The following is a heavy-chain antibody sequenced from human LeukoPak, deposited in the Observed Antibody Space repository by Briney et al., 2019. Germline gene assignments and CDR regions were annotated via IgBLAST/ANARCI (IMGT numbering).Heavy chain of an antibody. CDR2: ISSSSSYT. D-gene: IGHD3-10*01. J-gene: IGHJ4*02. V-gene: IGHV3-11*06. CDR1: GFTFSDYY. CDR3: ARAPFGESIDY. Sequence: GGSLRLSCAASGFTFSDYYMSWIRQAPGRGLEWVSYISSSSSYTNYADSVKGRFTISRDNAKNSLYLQMNSLRAEDTAVYYCARAPFGESIDYWGQGTLVTVSS.